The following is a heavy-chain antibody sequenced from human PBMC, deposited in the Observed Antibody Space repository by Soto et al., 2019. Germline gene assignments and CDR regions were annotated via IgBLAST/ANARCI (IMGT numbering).Heavy chain of an antibody. CDR1: GFTFSSYA. J-gene: IGHJ4*02. V-gene: IGHV3-23*01. CDR3: AKDGVVVRSAESYFDY. Sequence: LRLSCAASGFTFSSYAMSWVRQAPGKGLEWVSAISGSGGSTYYADSVKGRFTISRDNSKNTLYLQMNSLRAEDTAVYYCAKDGVVVRSAESYFDYWGQGTLVTVSS. CDR2: ISGSGGST. D-gene: IGHD3-22*01.